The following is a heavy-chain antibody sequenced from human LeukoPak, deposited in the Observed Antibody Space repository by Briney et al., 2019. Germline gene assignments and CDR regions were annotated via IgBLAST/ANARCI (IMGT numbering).Heavy chain of an antibody. Sequence: PSETLSLTCAVSGYSIRSDYYWSWIRQPPGKGLEWIGSIYQSGSTHYNPSLNRRVTISIDTSKHQFSLKLSSITAADPAVYYCARNSTWYFDYWGQGTLVTVSS. CDR2: IYQSGST. V-gene: IGHV4-38-2*01. CDR3: ARNSTWYFDY. J-gene: IGHJ4*02. D-gene: IGHD6-13*01. CDR1: GYSIRSDYY.